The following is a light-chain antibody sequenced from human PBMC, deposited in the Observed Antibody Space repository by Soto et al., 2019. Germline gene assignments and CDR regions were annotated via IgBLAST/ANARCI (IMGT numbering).Light chain of an antibody. Sequence: QSVLTQPPSVSGAPGQRVTISCTGSSSNIGAGYDVHWYQQLPGTAPKLLMYGNNIRPSGVPDRFSDSKPGTSASLAITGLQAEDEAAYFCQSYDSSLRGLVFGGGNQLTVL. V-gene: IGLV1-40*01. J-gene: IGLJ2*01. CDR3: QSYDSSLRGLV. CDR1: SSNIGAGYD. CDR2: GNN.